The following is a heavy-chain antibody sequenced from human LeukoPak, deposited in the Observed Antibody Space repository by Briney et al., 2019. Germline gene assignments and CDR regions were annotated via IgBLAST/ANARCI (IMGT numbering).Heavy chain of an antibody. D-gene: IGHD5-24*01. V-gene: IGHV4-59*08. CDR1: GGSISSYY. CDR3: ARLHGDYYYYGMDV. Sequence: SETLSLTCTVSGGSISSYYWSWIRQPPGQGLERIGYIYYSGSTNYNPSLKSRVTISVDTSKNQFSLKLSSVTAADTAVYYCARLHGDYYYYGMDVWGQGTTVTVSS. CDR2: IYYSGST. J-gene: IGHJ6*02.